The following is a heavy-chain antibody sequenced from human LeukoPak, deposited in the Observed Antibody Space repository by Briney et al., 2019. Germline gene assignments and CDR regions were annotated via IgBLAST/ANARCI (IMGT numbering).Heavy chain of an antibody. D-gene: IGHD2-15*01. CDR3: TTCTGGSCYSDY. J-gene: IGHJ4*02. CDR2: IKSKTTGETT. Sequence: GGSLRLSCAASGFTVSNNYMNWVRQAPGKGLEWVGRIKSKTTGETTDFAAPVKGRFTISRDDSKNTLYLQMNSLKIEDTAVYYCTTCTGGSCYSDYWGQGTLVTVSS. V-gene: IGHV3-15*01. CDR1: GFTVSNNY.